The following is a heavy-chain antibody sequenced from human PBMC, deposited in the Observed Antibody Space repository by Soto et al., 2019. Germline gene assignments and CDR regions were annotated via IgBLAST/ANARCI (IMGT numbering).Heavy chain of an antibody. CDR1: GGSFSGYY. Sequence: SETLSLTCAVYGGSFSGYYWSWIRQPPGKGLEWIGEINHSGSTNYNPPLKSRVTISVDTSKNQFSLKLSSVTAADTAVYYCARISACSSTSCYYSMDVWGKGTTVTVSS. CDR2: INHSGST. CDR3: ARISACSSTSCYYSMDV. J-gene: IGHJ6*03. V-gene: IGHV4-34*01. D-gene: IGHD2-2*01.